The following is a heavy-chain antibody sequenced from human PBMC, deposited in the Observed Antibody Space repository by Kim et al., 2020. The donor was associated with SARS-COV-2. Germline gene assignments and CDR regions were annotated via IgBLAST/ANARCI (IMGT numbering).Heavy chain of an antibody. D-gene: IGHD3-22*01. V-gene: IGHV3-23*01. J-gene: IGHJ4*02. Sequence: GRFTISRDKSKNTLYLQMNSLRAEDTAVYYCAKDQARRRDSSGYYLIFDYWGQGTLVTVSS. CDR3: AKDQARRRDSSGYYLIFDY.